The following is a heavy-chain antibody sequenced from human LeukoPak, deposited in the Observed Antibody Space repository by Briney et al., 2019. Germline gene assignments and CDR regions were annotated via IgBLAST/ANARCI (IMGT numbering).Heavy chain of an antibody. CDR2: ISNDLSTI. CDR3: ASLAPAFCGGDCSDY. V-gene: IGHV3-48*04. Sequence: GGSLRLSCAASGFTFSDYRMNWVRQAPGKGLEWISYISNDLSTIHYAASVKGRFTISRDNARNSLYLQMDSLRAEDTAVYYCASLAPAFCGGDCSDYWGQGTLVTVSS. CDR1: GFTFSDYR. J-gene: IGHJ4*02. D-gene: IGHD2-21*01.